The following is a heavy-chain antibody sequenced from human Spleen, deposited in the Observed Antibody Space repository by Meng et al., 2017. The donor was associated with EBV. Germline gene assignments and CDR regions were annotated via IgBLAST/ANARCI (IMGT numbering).Heavy chain of an antibody. J-gene: IGHJ4*02. V-gene: IGHV3-74*01. CDR2: INENGATT. Sequence: EVQRVYLGGALVKPVGYLRLSCAASGLHFSLYWMHWVRQVPGKGLVWVSRINENGATTTYADSVKGRFTISRDNAKNTLYLQMNSLRAEDTAVYYCSRDLAGSDDYWGQGTLVTVSS. CDR3: SRDLAGSDDY. CDR1: GLHFSLYW. D-gene: IGHD1-14*01.